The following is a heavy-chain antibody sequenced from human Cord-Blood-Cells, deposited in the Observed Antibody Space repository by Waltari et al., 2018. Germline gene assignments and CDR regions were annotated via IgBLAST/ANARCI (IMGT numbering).Heavy chain of an antibody. D-gene: IGHD3-3*01. J-gene: IGHJ4*02. CDR3: ARNYDFWSGYVYY. CDR1: GRSFSGYY. Sequence: QVQLQQWGAGLLKPSDTLSPTCAFYGRSFSGYYWSWIRQPPGKGLEWIGEINHSGSTNYNPSLKSRVTISVDTSKNQFSLKLSSVTAADTAVYYCARNYDFWSGYVYYWGQGTLVTVSS. CDR2: INHSGST. V-gene: IGHV4-34*01.